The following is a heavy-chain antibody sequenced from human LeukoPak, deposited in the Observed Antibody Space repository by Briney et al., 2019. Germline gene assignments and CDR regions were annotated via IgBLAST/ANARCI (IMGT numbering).Heavy chain of an antibody. V-gene: IGHV3-20*04. Sequence: RSGGSLRLSCAASGFTFGAYAMSWVRHAPGKGLEWVSGINWNGGSTGYADSVKGRFTISRDNAKNSLYLQMNSLRAEDTAVYYCARDRTGTTLVWNDAFDIWGQGTMVTVSS. CDR3: ARDRTGTTLVWNDAFDI. CDR1: GFTFGAYA. D-gene: IGHD1-1*01. CDR2: INWNGGST. J-gene: IGHJ3*02.